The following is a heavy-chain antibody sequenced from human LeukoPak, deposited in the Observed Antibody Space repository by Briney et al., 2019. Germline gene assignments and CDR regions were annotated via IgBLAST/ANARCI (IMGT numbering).Heavy chain of an antibody. V-gene: IGHV4-31*03. J-gene: IGHJ5*02. CDR3: ARGFHYYDSSGYDYNWFDP. CDR2: IYYSGST. CDR1: GGSISSGGYY. D-gene: IGHD3-22*01. Sequence: SHTLSLTCTVSGGSISSGGYYWSWIRQHPGKGLEWIGYIYYSGSTYYNPSLKSRVTISVDTSKNQFSLKLISVTAADTAVYYCARGFHYYDSSGYDYNWFDPWGQGTLVTVSS.